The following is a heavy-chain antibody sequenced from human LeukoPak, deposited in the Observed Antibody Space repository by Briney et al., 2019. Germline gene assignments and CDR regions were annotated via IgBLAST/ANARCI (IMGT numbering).Heavy chain of an antibody. CDR2: IIPIFGTA. CDR3: ARCIAPYSGTYGVGYYYYMDV. V-gene: IGHV1-69*05. Sequence: SVKVSCKASGGTFSSYAISWVRQAPGQGIEWMGGIIPIFGTANYAQKFQGRVTITTDESTTTAYMELSSLRSEDTAVYYCARCIAPYSGTYGVGYYYYMDVWGKGTTVTVSS. D-gene: IGHD1-26*01. CDR1: GGTFSSYA. J-gene: IGHJ6*03.